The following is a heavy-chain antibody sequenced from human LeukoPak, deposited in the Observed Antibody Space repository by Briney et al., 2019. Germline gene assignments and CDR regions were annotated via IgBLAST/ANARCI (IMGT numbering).Heavy chain of an antibody. V-gene: IGHV5-51*01. CDR1: GYSFTDYW. J-gene: IGHJ6*02. D-gene: IGHD2-15*01. Sequence: PGESLKISCKGSGYSFTDYWIGWVRQMPGKGLEWMGIIFPGDSDTKYSPSFQGQVTISADKSISTAYLQWSSLKASDSAMYCCARHGLAGCIGGRCFTSFHYYGMDVWGQGTTVTVSS. CDR2: IFPGDSDT. CDR3: ARHGLAGCIGGRCFTSFHYYGMDV.